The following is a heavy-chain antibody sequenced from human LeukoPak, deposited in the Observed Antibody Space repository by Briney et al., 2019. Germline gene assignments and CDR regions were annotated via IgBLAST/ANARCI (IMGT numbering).Heavy chain of an antibody. CDR3: ARGNYVDWFDP. V-gene: IGHV4-59*11. Sequence: SETLSLTCTVSGGSFSNHYWSWIRQPPGKGLEWTGYIYHTGSTNYNPSLKSRVTISVDTSKNQFSLKLSSVIAADTAVYYCARGNYVDWFDPWGQGTQVTVSS. CDR1: GGSFSNHY. J-gene: IGHJ5*02. D-gene: IGHD1-7*01. CDR2: IYHTGST.